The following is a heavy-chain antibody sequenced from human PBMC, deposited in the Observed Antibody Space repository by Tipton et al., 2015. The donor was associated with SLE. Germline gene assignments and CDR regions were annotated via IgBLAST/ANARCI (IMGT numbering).Heavy chain of an antibody. CDR1: GFTFSSYT. D-gene: IGHD6-13*01. CDR2: ISGDSSYK. CDR3: AKDMGPASSWGGMDV. Sequence: SLRLSCAASGFTFSSYTMNWVRQAPGKGLEWVSSISGDSSYKFYADSLKGRFTISRDNAKNSLYLQVNSLRADDTAVYYCAKDMGPASSWGGMDVWGQGTTVTVSS. V-gene: IGHV3-21*01. J-gene: IGHJ6*02.